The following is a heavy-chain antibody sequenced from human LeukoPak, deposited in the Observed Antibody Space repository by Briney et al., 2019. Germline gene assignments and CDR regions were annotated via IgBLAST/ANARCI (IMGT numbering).Heavy chain of an antibody. Sequence: PGGSLRLSCTASGFTFTDYIMHLVRQAPGKGLEWVSSISGSGAYIYYADSVKGRFTISRDSAKNSLYLQMSSLRAEDTAVYYCARVRRWLQFTAFDIWGQGTMVTVSS. D-gene: IGHD5-24*01. CDR1: GFTFTDYI. CDR3: ARVRRWLQFTAFDI. CDR2: ISGSGAYI. J-gene: IGHJ3*02. V-gene: IGHV3-21*06.